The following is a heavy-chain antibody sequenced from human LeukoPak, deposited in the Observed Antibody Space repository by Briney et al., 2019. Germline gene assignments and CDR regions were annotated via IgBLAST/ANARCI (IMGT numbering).Heavy chain of an antibody. D-gene: IGHD2-8*01. V-gene: IGHV4-34*01. CDR3: AREGYCTNGVCYTNWFDP. Sequence: SETLSLTCAVYGGSFSGYYWSWIRQPPGKGLEWIGEINHSGSTNYNPSLKSRVTISVDTSKNQFSLKLSSVTAADTAVYYYAREGYCTNGVCYTNWFDPWGQGTLVTVSS. J-gene: IGHJ5*02. CDR1: GGSFSGYY. CDR2: INHSGST.